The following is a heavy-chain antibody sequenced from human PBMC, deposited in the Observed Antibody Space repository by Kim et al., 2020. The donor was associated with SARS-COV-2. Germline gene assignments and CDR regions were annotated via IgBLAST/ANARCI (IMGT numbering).Heavy chain of an antibody. CDR1: GGSISSYY. Sequence: SETLSLTCTVSGGSISSYYWSWIRQPPGKGLEWIGYIYYSGSTNYNPSLKSRVTISVDTSKNQFSLKLSSVTAADTAVYYCARGRAAAGTSRGGWFDPWGQGTLVTVSS. CDR3: ARGRAAAGTSRGGWFDP. V-gene: IGHV4-59*13. CDR2: IYYSGST. D-gene: IGHD6-13*01. J-gene: IGHJ5*02.